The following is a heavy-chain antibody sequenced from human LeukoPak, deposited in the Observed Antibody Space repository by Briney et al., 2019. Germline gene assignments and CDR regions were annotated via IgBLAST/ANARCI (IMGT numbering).Heavy chain of an antibody. V-gene: IGHV4-61*02. CDR2: IYTSGST. CDR1: GGAISSGSYY. CDR3: ARDQGHDRDY. D-gene: IGHD1-14*01. J-gene: IGHJ4*02. Sequence: SQTLSLTCTVSGGAISSGSYYWSWVRQPPGKGLEWIGRIYTSGSTNYNPSLKSRVTISVDTSKNQFSLKLSSVTAADTAVYYCARDQGHDRDYWGQGTLVTVSS.